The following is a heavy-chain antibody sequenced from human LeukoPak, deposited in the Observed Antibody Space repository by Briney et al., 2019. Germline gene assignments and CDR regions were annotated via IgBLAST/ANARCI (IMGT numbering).Heavy chain of an antibody. J-gene: IGHJ4*02. CDR3: AKGMTKGIHSRGYGALDN. CDR1: GIIFSNFD. CDR2: IRYDGRNK. Sequence: GGSLRLSCEASGIIFSNFDMFWVRQAPGKGLEWVTFIRYDGRNKYYADSVKGRFSISRDNSKNTVYLQMNSLRIEDTAVYYCAKGMTKGIHSRGYGALDNWGQGSLVTVSP. D-gene: IGHD3-22*01. V-gene: IGHV3-30*02.